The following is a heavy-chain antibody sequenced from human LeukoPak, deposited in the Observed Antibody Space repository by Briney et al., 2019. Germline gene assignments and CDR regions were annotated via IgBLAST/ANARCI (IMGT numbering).Heavy chain of an antibody. CDR3: VGAGSYRLFDY. Sequence: SQTLSLTCTASGGSISSGGYYWSRIRQHPGKGLEWIGYIYYSGSTYYNPSLKSRVTISVDTSKNQFSLKLSSVTAADTAVYYCVGAGSYRLFDYWGQGTLVTVSS. V-gene: IGHV4-31*03. CDR2: IYYSGST. D-gene: IGHD3-16*02. CDR1: GGSISSGGYY. J-gene: IGHJ4*02.